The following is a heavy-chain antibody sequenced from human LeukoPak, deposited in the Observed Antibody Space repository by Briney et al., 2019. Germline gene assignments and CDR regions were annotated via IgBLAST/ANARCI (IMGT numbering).Heavy chain of an antibody. CDR3: ARPGPRLWFGRGALDY. J-gene: IGHJ4*02. CDR1: GGSISGSIYY. D-gene: IGHD3-10*01. CDR2: IYYSGST. Sequence: PSETLSLTCTASGGSISGSIYYWGWIRQPPGKGLEWIGSIYYSGSTYYNPSLKSRVTISVDTSKNQFSLKLSSVTASDTAVYYCARPGPRLWFGRGALDYWGQGTLVTVSS. V-gene: IGHV4-39*01.